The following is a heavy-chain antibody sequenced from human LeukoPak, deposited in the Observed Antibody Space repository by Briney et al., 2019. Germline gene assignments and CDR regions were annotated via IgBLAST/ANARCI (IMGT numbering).Heavy chain of an antibody. Sequence: SETLSLTCTVSGGSISSGGYYWSWIRQHPGKGLEWIGYIYYSGSTYCNPSLKSRVTISVDTSKNQFSLKLSSVTAADTAVYYCARGPDDYVWGSYRYNGPYFDYWGQGTLVTVSS. V-gene: IGHV4-31*03. CDR3: ARGPDDYVWGSYRYNGPYFDY. J-gene: IGHJ4*02. CDR1: GGSISSGGYY. CDR2: IYYSGST. D-gene: IGHD3-16*02.